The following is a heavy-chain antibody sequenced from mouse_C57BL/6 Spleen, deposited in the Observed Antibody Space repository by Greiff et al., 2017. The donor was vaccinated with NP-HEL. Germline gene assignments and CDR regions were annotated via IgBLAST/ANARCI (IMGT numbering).Heavy chain of an antibody. V-gene: IGHV1-15*01. CDR3: TLSTRDNFDY. Sequence: QVQLQQSGAELVRPGASVTLSCKASGYTFTDYEMHWVKQTPVHGLEWIGSIDPETGGTAYNQKFKGKAILTADKSSSTAYMELRSLKSENSTVYYCTLSTRDNFDYWGQGTTLTVSS. CDR2: IDPETGGT. CDR1: GYTFTDYE. J-gene: IGHJ2*01. D-gene: IGHD2-1*01.